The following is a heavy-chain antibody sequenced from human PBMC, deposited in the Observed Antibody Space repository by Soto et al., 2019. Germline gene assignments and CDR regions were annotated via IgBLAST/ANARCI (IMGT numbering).Heavy chain of an antibody. V-gene: IGHV4-31*03. Sequence: PSETLSLTCTVSGGSISSGGYYWSWIRQHPGKGLEWIGYIYYSGSTYYNPSLESRVTISVDTSENQFSLKLGSVTAADTAVYYCARDRSLRRLDYWGQGTLVTVSS. CDR3: ARDRSLRRLDY. CDR2: IYYSGST. CDR1: GGSISSGGYY. J-gene: IGHJ4*02.